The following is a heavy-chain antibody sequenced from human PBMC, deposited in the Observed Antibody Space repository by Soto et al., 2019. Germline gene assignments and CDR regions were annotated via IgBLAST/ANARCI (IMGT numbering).Heavy chain of an antibody. Sequence: ASVKVSCKTSGDTFTRYAIHWVRQAPGQRLEWMGRINPGIGNAKNAQKFQGRVTITRDKSTSTAYMELSSLRSEDTAVYYCAFQRGEWPARFDYWGQGTLVTVSS. D-gene: IGHD3-16*01. CDR2: INPGIGNA. V-gene: IGHV1-3*01. J-gene: IGHJ4*02. CDR1: GDTFTRYA. CDR3: AFQRGEWPARFDY.